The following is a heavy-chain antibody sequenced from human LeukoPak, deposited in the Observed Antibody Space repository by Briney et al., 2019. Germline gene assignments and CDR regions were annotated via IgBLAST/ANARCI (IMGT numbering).Heavy chain of an antibody. J-gene: IGHJ4*02. V-gene: IGHV3-74*01. CDR3: VRIATVTTPDY. D-gene: IGHD4-17*01. CDR1: GFTFSSYW. Sequence: GRSLRLSCAGSGFTFSSYWMHWVRQPLGKGLVWVSRINPDGTTTNYADSVKGRFTISRDNAKNTLYLQMNSLTVEDTALYYCVRIATVTTPDYWGQGTLVTVSS. CDR2: INPDGTTT.